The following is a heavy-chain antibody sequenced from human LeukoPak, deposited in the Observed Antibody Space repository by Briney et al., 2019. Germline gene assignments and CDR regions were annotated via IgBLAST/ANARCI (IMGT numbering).Heavy chain of an antibody. Sequence: SETLSLTCTVSGGPISSYYWSWIRQPPGEGLEWIGYIYYSGSTNYNPSLKSRVTISVDTSKNQFSLKLSSVSAADTAVYYCARSTRVATTTNFDYWGQGTLVTVSS. CDR3: ARSTRVATTTNFDY. CDR2: IYYSGST. D-gene: IGHD5-12*01. V-gene: IGHV4-59*08. CDR1: GGPISSYY. J-gene: IGHJ4*02.